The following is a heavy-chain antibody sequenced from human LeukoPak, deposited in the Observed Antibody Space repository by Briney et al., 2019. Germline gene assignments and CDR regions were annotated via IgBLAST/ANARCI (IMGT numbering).Heavy chain of an antibody. J-gene: IGHJ4*02. CDR3: ARESGSYFAFDY. Sequence: ASVKVSCKASGGTFSSYAISWVRQAPGQGPEWMGWISAYNGNTNYAQKFQGRVTMNTDTSTSTAYMELRSLRSDDTAVYYCARESGSYFAFDYWGQGTLVTVSS. CDR1: GGTFSSYA. V-gene: IGHV1-18*01. CDR2: ISAYNGNT. D-gene: IGHD1-26*01.